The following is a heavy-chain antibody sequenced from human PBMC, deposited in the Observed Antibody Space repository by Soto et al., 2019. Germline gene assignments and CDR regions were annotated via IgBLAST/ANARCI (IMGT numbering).Heavy chain of an antibody. CDR2: FGVDYVT. D-gene: IGHD2-8*02. Sequence: EVQLLESGGGLIQPGGSLRLSCATFGFSFSNYAMSWVRQAPGKGLEWVSGFGVDYVTYYADSVRGRFTISRDNSKNTLYLQMNSLRAEDTAMYYCAKDKGSFDHTGPDQWGQGTLVTVSS. V-gene: IGHV3-23*01. J-gene: IGHJ4*02. CDR3: AKDKGSFDHTGPDQ. CDR1: GFSFSNYA.